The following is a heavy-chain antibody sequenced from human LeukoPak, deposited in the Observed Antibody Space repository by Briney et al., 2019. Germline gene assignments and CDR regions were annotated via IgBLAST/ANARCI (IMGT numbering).Heavy chain of an antibody. D-gene: IGHD1-1*01. J-gene: IGHJ4*02. Sequence: SETLSLTCTVSGGSISSSSYYWGWIRQPPGKGLEWIGSIYYSGSTYHNPSLKSRVTISVDTSKNQFSLKLSSVTAADTAVYYCARRLEFLVGWGQGTLVTVSS. V-gene: IGHV4-39*01. CDR1: GGSISSSSYY. CDR2: IYYSGST. CDR3: ARRLEFLVG.